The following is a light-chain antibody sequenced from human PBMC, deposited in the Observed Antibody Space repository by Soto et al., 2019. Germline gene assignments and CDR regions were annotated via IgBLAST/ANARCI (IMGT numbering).Light chain of an antibody. Sequence: EIIMTQSPGTLSVSPVERATLSFRAAQGVTTNFAWYQQKSGQSPRLLIYDVSNRATGVPARFSGSGSETDFTLTISGLRSEDSAVYFCQQYNNWPFSFGQGTRLDIK. CDR1: QGVTTN. J-gene: IGKJ5*01. V-gene: IGKV3-15*01. CDR2: DVS. CDR3: QQYNNWPFS.